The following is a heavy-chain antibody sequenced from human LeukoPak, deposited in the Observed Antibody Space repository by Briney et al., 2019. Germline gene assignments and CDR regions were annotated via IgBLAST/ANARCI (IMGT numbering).Heavy chain of an antibody. CDR1: GFTFDDYA. V-gene: IGHV3-43*02. CDR2: ISGDSDYT. D-gene: IGHD3-10*01. Sequence: GGSLRLSCAASGFTFDDYAMHWVRQAPGMGLEWVSLISGDSDYTYYADSVKGRFTISRDNSRNSLYLQMNTLRTEDNALYYCAKGHGSRTGDFEYWGQGTLVTVSS. J-gene: IGHJ4*02. CDR3: AKGHGSRTGDFEY.